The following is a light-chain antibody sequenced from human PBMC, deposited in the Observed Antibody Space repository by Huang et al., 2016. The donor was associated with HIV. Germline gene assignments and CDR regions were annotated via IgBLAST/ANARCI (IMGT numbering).Light chain of an antibody. V-gene: IGKV3-15*01. J-gene: IGKJ1*01. CDR2: GRS. Sequence: ETDLTQSPATLSLSPGDRATLSCRASQPISSNLAWYQQRPGQAPRLLIHGRSTRASGVPDRFSGTGSGTTFSLTISNLQSEDFAVYFCQQYGDWPPTFGPGTRVEIK. CDR1: QPISSN. CDR3: QQYGDWPPT.